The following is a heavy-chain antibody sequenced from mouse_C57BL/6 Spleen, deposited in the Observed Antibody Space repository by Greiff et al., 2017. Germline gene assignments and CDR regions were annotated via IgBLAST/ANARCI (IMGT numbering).Heavy chain of an antibody. CDR2: ISDGGSYT. Sequence: LVESGGGLVKPGGSLKLSCAASGFTFSSYAMSWVRQTPEKRLEWVATISDGGSYTYYPDNVKGRFTISRDNAKNNLYLQMSHLKSEDTAMYYCARAGGVRRNAMDYWGQGTSVTVSS. CDR1: GFTFSSYA. CDR3: ARAGGVRRNAMDY. D-gene: IGHD2-14*01. J-gene: IGHJ4*01. V-gene: IGHV5-4*01.